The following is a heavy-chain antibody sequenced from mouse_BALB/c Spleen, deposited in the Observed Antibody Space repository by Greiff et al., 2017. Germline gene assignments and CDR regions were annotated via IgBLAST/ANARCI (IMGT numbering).Heavy chain of an antibody. V-gene: IGHV5-17*02. CDR3: ARSGYGSFDY. Sequence: EVKLMESGGGLVQPGGSRKLSCAASGFTFSSFGMHWVRQAPEKGLEWVAYISSGSSTIYYADTVKGRFTISRDNPKNTLFLQMTSLRSEDTAMYYCARSGYGSFDYWGQGTTLTVSS. CDR2: ISSGSSTI. CDR1: GFTFSSFG. D-gene: IGHD1-1*01. J-gene: IGHJ2*01.